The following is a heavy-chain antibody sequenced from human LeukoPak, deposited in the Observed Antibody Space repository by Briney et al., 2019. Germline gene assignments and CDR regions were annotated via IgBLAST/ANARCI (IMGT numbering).Heavy chain of an antibody. CDR1: AGSLSTYW. CDR3: AREDEGGRWNH. D-gene: IGHD1-14*01. V-gene: IGHV4-59*01. Sequence: NPSETLSLTCSVSAGSLSTYWWSWIRQPPGKGLEWIGYIYYSGSTNYNPSLKSRVTISVDTSKNQFSLKLSSVTAADTAVYYCAREDEGGRWNHWGQGTMVTVSS. J-gene: IGHJ3*01. CDR2: IYYSGST.